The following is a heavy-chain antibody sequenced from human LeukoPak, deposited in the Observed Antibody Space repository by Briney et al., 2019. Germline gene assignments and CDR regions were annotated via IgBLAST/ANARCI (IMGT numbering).Heavy chain of an antibody. CDR2: FDPEGGET. CDR3: ARDSESSSWYGLNFDY. J-gene: IGHJ4*02. D-gene: IGHD6-13*01. Sequence: ASVKVSCKVSGYTLTELSMHWVRQAPGKGLEWMGGFDPEGGETIYAQKFQGRVTMTEDTSTDTAYMELSSLRSDDTAVYYCARDSESSSWYGLNFDYWGQGTLVTVSS. CDR1: GYTLTELS. V-gene: IGHV1-24*01.